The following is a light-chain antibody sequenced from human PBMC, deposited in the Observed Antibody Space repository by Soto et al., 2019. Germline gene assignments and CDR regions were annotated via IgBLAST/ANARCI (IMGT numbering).Light chain of an antibody. J-gene: IGLJ2*01. CDR1: SSNIGSNM. V-gene: IGLV1-44*01. CDR2: SHN. CDR3: AAWDDSLNGVV. Sequence: QSVLTQPPSASGTPGQRVTISCSGSSSNIGSNMVNWYQQLPGTAPKLLIYSHNQRPSGVPDRFSGSKSGTSASLAISGLQSEDEADYNCAAWDDSLNGVVFGGGTKLTVL.